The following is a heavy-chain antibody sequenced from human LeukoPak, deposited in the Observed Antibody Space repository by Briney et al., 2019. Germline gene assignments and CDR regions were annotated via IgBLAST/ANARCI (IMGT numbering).Heavy chain of an antibody. J-gene: IGHJ4*02. D-gene: IGHD6-13*01. Sequence: GGSLRLSCAASGFTFSSYAMNWVRQAPGKGLEWVSAISGSGGSTYYADPVKGRFTISRDNSKNTLYLQMNSLRAEDTAVYYCAKEYSSSWYYFDYWGQGTLVTVSS. CDR1: GFTFSSYA. CDR3: AKEYSSSWYYFDY. CDR2: ISGSGGST. V-gene: IGHV3-23*01.